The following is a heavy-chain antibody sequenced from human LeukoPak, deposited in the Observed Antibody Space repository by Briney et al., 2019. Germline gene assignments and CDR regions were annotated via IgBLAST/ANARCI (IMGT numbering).Heavy chain of an antibody. CDR1: GGFISSFY. V-gene: IGHV4-4*08. J-gene: IGHJ4*02. D-gene: IGHD6-19*01. CDR3: ARYLIAVAGKSYFDY. CDR2: IHTSGST. Sequence: PSDTLSLICTVSGGFISSFYWHWIRQPPGKGLEWIGRIHTSGSTNYNPSLKSRVTISVDTSKNQFSLKLSSVTAADTAVYYCARYLIAVAGKSYFDYWGQGTLVTVS.